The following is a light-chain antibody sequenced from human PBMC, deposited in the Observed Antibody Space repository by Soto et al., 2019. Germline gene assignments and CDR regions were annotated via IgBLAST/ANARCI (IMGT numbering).Light chain of an antibody. CDR1: QSVSSN. V-gene: IGKV3-15*01. CDR3: QQYNNWPRT. J-gene: IGKJ1*01. Sequence: ERVMTQSPSTPSMSTGERATLSCRASQSVSSNLAWYQQKPGQAPRLLIYGASTRATGIPARFSGSGSGTEFTLTIDSLQSEDFADYFCQQYNNWPRTFGQGTKV. CDR2: GAS.